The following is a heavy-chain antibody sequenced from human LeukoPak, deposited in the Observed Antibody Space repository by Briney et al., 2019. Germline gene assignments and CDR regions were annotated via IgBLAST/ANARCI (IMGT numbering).Heavy chain of an antibody. CDR3: AREDGSGSYYFDY. V-gene: IGHV3-21*01. CDR2: ISSSSSYI. Sequence: GGSLRLSCAASRFTFSSYSMNWVRQAPGKGLEWVSSISSSSSYIYYADSVKGRFTISRDNAKNSLYLQMNSLRAEDTAVYYCAREDGSGSYYFDYWGQGTLVTVSS. CDR1: RFTFSSYS. D-gene: IGHD3-10*01. J-gene: IGHJ4*02.